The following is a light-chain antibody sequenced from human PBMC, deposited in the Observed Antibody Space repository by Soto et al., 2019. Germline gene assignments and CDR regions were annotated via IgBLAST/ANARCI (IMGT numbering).Light chain of an antibody. Sequence: EIVMTQSPATLSVSPGERATLCCRAGQCVSSNLAWYQQIPGQAPTLLIYGASARATGIPVRFSGSRSGTEFTLTISSLQSEDFAVYYCQHYNNWPFTFGQGTRLEIK. J-gene: IGKJ5*01. CDR3: QHYNNWPFT. V-gene: IGKV3-15*01. CDR1: QCVSSN. CDR2: GAS.